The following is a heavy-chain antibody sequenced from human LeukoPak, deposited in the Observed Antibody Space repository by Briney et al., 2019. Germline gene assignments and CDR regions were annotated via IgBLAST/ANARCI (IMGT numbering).Heavy chain of an antibody. D-gene: IGHD1-26*01. CDR2: FFLKGST. CDR3: ARAGWELLGPSV. CDR1: GYSITSAYY. V-gene: IGHV4-38-2*02. Sequence: SETLSLTCTVSGYSITSAYYWGWIRQPPGKGLEWIGSFFLKGSTYYNPSLKSRVTISVDTSKNQFSLTLSSVTAADTAVYYCARAGWELLGPSVWGQGTMVTVSS. J-gene: IGHJ3*01.